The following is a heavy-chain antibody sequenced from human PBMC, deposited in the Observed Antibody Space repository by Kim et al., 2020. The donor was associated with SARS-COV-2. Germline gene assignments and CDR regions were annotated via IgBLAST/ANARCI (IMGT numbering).Heavy chain of an antibody. J-gene: IGHJ5*02. CDR2: ISSRGSNT. D-gene: IGHD1-1*01. CDR1: GFTLSDCY. V-gene: IGHV3-11*01. CDR3: ARGNYWNGGAADA. Sequence: GGSLRLSCAASGFTLSDCYMSWIRQAPGKGLEWVSYISSRGSNTDYAASVKGRFTISRDSAKNSLYLQMNNLRAEDTAVYYCARGNYWNGGAADAWGQGTLVTVSS.